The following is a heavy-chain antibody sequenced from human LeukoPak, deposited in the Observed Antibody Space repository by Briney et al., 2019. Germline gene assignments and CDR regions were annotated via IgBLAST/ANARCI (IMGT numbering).Heavy chain of an antibody. J-gene: IGHJ4*02. CDR1: GGSFSGYY. CDR3: ATSAPGSYRPLYFDY. D-gene: IGHD3-16*02. CDR2: INHSGST. V-gene: IGHV4-34*01. Sequence: PSETLSLTCAVYGGSFSGYYWSWIRQPPGKGLEWIGEINHSGSTNYNPSLKSRVTISVDTSKNQFSLKLSSVTAADTAVYYCATSAPGSYRPLYFDYWGQGTLVTVSS.